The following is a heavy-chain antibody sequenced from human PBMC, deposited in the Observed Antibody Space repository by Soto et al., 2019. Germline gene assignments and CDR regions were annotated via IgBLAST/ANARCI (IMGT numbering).Heavy chain of an antibody. V-gene: IGHV4-31*03. D-gene: IGHD1-26*01. CDR2: IYYSGST. CDR1: GGSISSGGYY. J-gene: IGHJ3*02. CDR3: ARDSGDGKWGDGAFDI. Sequence: QVQLQESGPGLVKPSQTLSLTCTVSGGSISSGGYYWSWIRQHQGKGLEWIGYIYYSGSTYYNPSLNSRVTLSVDTSTNQFSLKLSSVTAADTAVYYGARDSGDGKWGDGAFDIWGQGTMVTVSS.